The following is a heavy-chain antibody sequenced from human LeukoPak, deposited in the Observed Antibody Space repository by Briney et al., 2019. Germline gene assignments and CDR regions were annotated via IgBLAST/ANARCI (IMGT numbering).Heavy chain of an antibody. D-gene: IGHD6-19*01. CDR3: ARGQYSSGWYGENY. CDR1: GGSFSGYY. V-gene: IGHV4-34*01. Sequence: PSETLSLTCAVYGGSFSGYYWSWFRQPPGKGLEWIVEINHTGSTNYNPSLKSRVTISEDTYKNQFSLKLSSVTAADTAVYYCARGQYSSGWYGENYWGQGTLVPVSS. CDR2: INHTGST. J-gene: IGHJ4*02.